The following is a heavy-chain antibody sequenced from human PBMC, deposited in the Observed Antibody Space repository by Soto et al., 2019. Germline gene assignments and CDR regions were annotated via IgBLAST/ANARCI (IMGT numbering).Heavy chain of an antibody. J-gene: IGHJ4*02. D-gene: IGHD6-19*01. CDR1: GFTFSSYA. V-gene: IGHV3-23*01. CDR3: AKDLETVAGIPPGGFDY. CDR2: ISGSGGST. Sequence: GGSLRLSCAASGFTFSSYAMSWVRQAPGKGLEWVSAISGSGGSTYYADSVKGRFTISRDNSKNTLYLQMNSLRAEDTAVYYCAKDLETVAGIPPGGFDYWGQGTLVTVSS.